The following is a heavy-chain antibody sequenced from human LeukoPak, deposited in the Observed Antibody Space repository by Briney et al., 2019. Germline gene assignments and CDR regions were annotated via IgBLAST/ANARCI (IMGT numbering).Heavy chain of an antibody. Sequence: ASVKVSCKASGGTFSSYAISWVRQAPGQGLEWMGGIIPIFGTANYAQKFQCRVTITTDESTSTAYMELSSLRSEDTAVYYCARVSGNIAAAGRGNWFDPWGQGTLVTVSS. J-gene: IGHJ5*02. CDR3: ARVSGNIAAAGRGNWFDP. CDR2: IIPIFGTA. V-gene: IGHV1-69*05. CDR1: GGTFSSYA. D-gene: IGHD6-13*01.